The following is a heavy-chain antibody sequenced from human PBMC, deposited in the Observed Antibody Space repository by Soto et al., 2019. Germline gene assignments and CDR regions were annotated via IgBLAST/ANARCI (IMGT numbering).Heavy chain of an antibody. CDR2: IYYSGST. D-gene: IGHD4-17*01. CDR3: ARSDPDYGDYVDAFDI. J-gene: IGHJ3*02. Sequence: TSETLSLTCTVSGGSINNHYWSWIRQPPGKGLEWIGYIYYSGSTNYNPSLKSRVTISVDTSKNQFSLKLSSVTAADTAVYYCARSDPDYGDYVDAFDIWGQGTMVTVSS. CDR1: GGSINNHY. V-gene: IGHV4-59*11.